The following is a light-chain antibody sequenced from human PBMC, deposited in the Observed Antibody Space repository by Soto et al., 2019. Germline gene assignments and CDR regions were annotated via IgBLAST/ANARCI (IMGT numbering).Light chain of an antibody. V-gene: IGKV2D-29*02. CDR2: EVS. CDR1: QSLLHITGETF. CDR3: MQSTQLPPT. J-gene: IGKJ5*01. Sequence: DVVMTQSPLSLSVTPGQPASISCKSIQSLLHITGETFLFWYLQKPGQSPQLLIYEVSTRVSGVPERFSGSGSGTDFTLEISRVETDDVGIYYCMQSTQLPPTFGQGTRLEIK.